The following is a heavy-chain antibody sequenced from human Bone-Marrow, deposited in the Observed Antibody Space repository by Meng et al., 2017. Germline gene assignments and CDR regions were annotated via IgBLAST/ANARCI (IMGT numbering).Heavy chain of an antibody. D-gene: IGHD4-11*01. CDR2: INHSGST. CDR1: GGSFRDYS. V-gene: IGHV4-34*01. CDR3: ARGPTTMAHDFDY. J-gene: IGHJ4*02. Sequence: QLQLQQSCAGLLTPSETLSLTCVVSGGSFRDYSWSWIRQPPGKGLEWIGEINHSGSTNYNPSLESRATISVDTSQNNLSLKLSSVTAADSAVYYCARGPTTMAHDFDYWGQGTLVTVSS.